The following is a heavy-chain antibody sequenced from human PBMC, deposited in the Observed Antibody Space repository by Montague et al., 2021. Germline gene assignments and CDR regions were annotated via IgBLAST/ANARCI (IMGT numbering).Heavy chain of an antibody. CDR1: GFSFTSYA. Sequence: SLRLSCAASGFSFTSYAVNWVRQAPGEGLEWVSSITDIGPGTYYADSVKGRFTISRDNSKNTLYLQMNSLRVDDTAVYYCAKASKKVRNYYYTMDVWGQGTTGTVSS. V-gene: IGHV3-23*01. CDR2: ITDIGPGT. J-gene: IGHJ6*02. CDR3: AKASKKVRNYYYTMDV.